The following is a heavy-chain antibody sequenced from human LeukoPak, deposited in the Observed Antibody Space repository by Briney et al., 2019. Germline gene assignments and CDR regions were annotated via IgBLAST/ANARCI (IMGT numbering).Heavy chain of an antibody. CDR3: AAESQKTLTTDFYYYYMDV. CDR2: IVVGSGNI. CDR1: GFTFTSSA. V-gene: IGHV1-58*02. Sequence: HWASVKLSCKASGFTFTSSAMQWVRQARGQRLEWIGCIVVGSGNINYAQKFKERVTITRDMSTSTAYMEMSSLRSEDTAVYYCAAESQKTLTTDFYYYYMDVWGKGTTVTV. J-gene: IGHJ6*03. D-gene: IGHD1/OR15-1a*01.